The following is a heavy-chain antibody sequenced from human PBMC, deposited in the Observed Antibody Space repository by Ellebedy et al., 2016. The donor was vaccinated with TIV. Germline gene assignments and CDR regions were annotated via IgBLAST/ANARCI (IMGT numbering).Heavy chain of an antibody. CDR1: GYRFASYW. V-gene: IGHV5-10-1*01. CDR3: AKYYSDPVNDAFDM. D-gene: IGHD2-15*01. Sequence: PGGSLRLSCKGSGYRFASYWIVWVRQMPGKGLEWMGRIDPADSYTNYSPAFRGRVTISVDKSINTAFLQLSSLKASDTATYYCAKYYSDPVNDAFDMWGQGTMVTVSA. J-gene: IGHJ3*02. CDR2: IDPADSYT.